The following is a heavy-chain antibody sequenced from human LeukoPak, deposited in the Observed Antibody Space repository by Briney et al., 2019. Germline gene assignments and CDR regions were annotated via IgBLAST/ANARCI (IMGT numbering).Heavy chain of an antibody. V-gene: IGHV3-48*01. CDR2: ISSSSSTI. CDR3: ATLRGPRGYSYGYSEGY. CDR1: GFTFSSYS. Sequence: PGGSLRLSCAASGFTFSSYSMNWVRQAPGKGLEWVSYISSSSSTIYYADSVKGRFTISRDNAKNSLYLQMNSLRAEDTAVYYCATLRGPRGYSYGYSEGYWGQGTLVTVSS. D-gene: IGHD5-18*01. J-gene: IGHJ4*02.